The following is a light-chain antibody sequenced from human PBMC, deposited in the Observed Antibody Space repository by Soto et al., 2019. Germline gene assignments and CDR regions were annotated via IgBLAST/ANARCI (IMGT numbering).Light chain of an antibody. Sequence: EIVLTQSPGTLSLSPGERATLSCRASQSVSSTYLAWYQHKPGQAPRLLIYGASSRATGIPDRFSGSGSGTDFTLTISCLQSEDFATYYCQQYYSYPLTFGGGTKVEIK. J-gene: IGKJ4*01. CDR3: QQYYSYPLT. V-gene: IGKV3-20*01. CDR1: QSVSSTY. CDR2: GAS.